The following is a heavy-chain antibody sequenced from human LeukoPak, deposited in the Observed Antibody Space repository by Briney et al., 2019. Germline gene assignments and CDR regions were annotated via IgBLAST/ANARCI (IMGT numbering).Heavy chain of an antibody. CDR3: ARDSRSSSGWYGRPPLYYYYGMDV. D-gene: IGHD6-19*01. J-gene: IGHJ6*02. Sequence: SESLSLTCTVSGGSISSYYWSWIRQPPRKGLEWIGYIYYSGSTNYNPSLKSRVTISVDTSKNQFSLKLSSVTAADTAVYYCARDSRSSSGWYGRPPLYYYYGMDVWGQGTTVTVSS. CDR2: IYYSGST. CDR1: GGSISSYY. V-gene: IGHV4-59*01.